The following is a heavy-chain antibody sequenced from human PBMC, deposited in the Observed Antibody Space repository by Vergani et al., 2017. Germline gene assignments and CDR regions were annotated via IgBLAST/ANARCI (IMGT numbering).Heavy chain of an antibody. J-gene: IGHJ6*02. CDR3: ARDHPITIFGVVIPGGMDV. CDR1: GYTFTSYG. V-gene: IGHV1-18*04. CDR2: ISAYNGNT. D-gene: IGHD3-3*01. Sequence: QVQLVQSGAEVKKPGASVKVSCKTSGYTFTSYGISWVRQAPGQGLEWMGWISAYNGNTNYAQKLQGRVTMTTDTSTSTAYMELRSLRSDDTAVYYCARDHPITIFGVVIPGGMDVWGQGTTVTFSS.